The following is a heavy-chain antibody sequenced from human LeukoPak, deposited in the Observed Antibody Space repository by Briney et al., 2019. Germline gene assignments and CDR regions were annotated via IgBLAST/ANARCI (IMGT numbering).Heavy chain of an antibody. CDR1: GGSISSSSYY. D-gene: IGHD3-22*01. V-gene: IGHV4-39*07. CDR3: ARDKYGYYDSSGYYYASWFDP. CDR2: INHSGST. J-gene: IGHJ5*02. Sequence: SETLSLTCTVSGGSISSSSYYWSWIRQPPGKGLEWIGEINHSGSTNYNPSLKSRVTISVDTSKNQFSLKLSSVTAADTAVYYCARDKYGYYDSSGYYYASWFDPWGQGTLVTVSS.